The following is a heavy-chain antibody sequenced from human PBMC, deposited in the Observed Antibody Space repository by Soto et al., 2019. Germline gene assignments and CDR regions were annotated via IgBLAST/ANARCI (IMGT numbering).Heavy chain of an antibody. Sequence: PSETLSLTCAVSGGSISSSNWWSWVRQPPGKGLEWIGEIYHSGSTNYNPSLKSRVTISVDKSKNQFSLKLSSVTAADTAVYYCARVSVGXQLLYGSNYYYYYGMDVWGQGTTVTVSS. V-gene: IGHV4-4*02. CDR2: IYHSGST. CDR3: ARVSVGXQLLYGSNYYYYYGMDV. J-gene: IGHJ6*02. CDR1: GGSISSSNW. D-gene: IGHD2-2*02.